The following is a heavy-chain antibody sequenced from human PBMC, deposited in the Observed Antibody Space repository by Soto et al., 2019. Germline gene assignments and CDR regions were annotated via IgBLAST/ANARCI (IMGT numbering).Heavy chain of an antibody. V-gene: IGHV1-69*12. CDR1: GGTFSSYA. J-gene: IGHJ5*02. CDR3: ARVEYDILTGYYAWFDP. Sequence: QVQLVQSGAEVKKPGSSVKVSCKASGGTFSSYAISWVRQAPGQGLEWMGGIIPIFGTANYAQKFQGRVTITAAESTSTAYMELSSLRSEDTAVYYCARVEYDILTGYYAWFDPWGQGTLVTVSS. CDR2: IIPIFGTA. D-gene: IGHD3-9*01.